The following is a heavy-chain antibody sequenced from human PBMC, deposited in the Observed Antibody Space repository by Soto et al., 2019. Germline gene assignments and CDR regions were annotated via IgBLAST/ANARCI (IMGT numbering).Heavy chain of an antibody. Sequence: TLSLTCSVSGGSISSGGYYWSWIRQHPGKGLEWIGYIYYSGSTYYNPSLKSRVNMSVDTSKNQFSLTLNSVSAADTAVYYCATGTIGTFDSWGQGILFTTSS. J-gene: IGHJ4*02. V-gene: IGHV4-31*03. CDR1: GGSISSGGYY. D-gene: IGHD1-1*01. CDR3: ATGTIGTFDS. CDR2: IYYSGST.